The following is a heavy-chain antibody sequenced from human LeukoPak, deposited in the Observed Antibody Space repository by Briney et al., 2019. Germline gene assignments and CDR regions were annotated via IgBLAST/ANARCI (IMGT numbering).Heavy chain of an antibody. CDR2: INSDGSST. Sequence: GGSLRLSCAASGFTFSNYWMHWVRQAPGKGLVWVSRINSDGSSTSYADSVKGRFTISRDNAKNTLYLQMNSLRAEDTAVYYCAREVAVAGSDAFDIWGQGTMVTVSS. CDR1: GFTFSNYW. CDR3: AREVAVAGSDAFDI. J-gene: IGHJ3*02. V-gene: IGHV3-74*01. D-gene: IGHD6-19*01.